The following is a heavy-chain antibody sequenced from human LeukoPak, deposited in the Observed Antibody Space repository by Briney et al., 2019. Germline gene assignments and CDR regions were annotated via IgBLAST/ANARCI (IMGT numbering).Heavy chain of an antibody. CDR1: GGTFSTYV. CDR3: AREYDSRGYDDLDE. D-gene: IGHD3-22*01. J-gene: IGHJ4*02. Sequence: GASVKVSCKVSGGTFSTYVITWVRQAPGQGLEWMGRVIPILGIAKYAQKFQGRVTISADKSTSTAYMGMSSLRSEDTAVYYCAREYDSRGYDDLDEWGQGTLVTASS. CDR2: VIPILGIA. V-gene: IGHV1-69*04.